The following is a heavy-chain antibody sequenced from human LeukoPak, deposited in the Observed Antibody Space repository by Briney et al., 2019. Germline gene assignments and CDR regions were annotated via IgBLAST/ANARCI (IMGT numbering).Heavy chain of an antibody. J-gene: IGHJ4*02. D-gene: IGHD2-2*01. Sequence: PSETLSLTFAGYGGSFSGYYWSWIRQPPGKGLEWIGEINHSGSTNYNPSLKSRVTISVDTYNNQFSLKLRSVTAADAAVYYCASLYCSSTSCYWGIYFDYWGQGTLVTVSS. CDR3: ASLYCSSTSCYWGIYFDY. V-gene: IGHV4-34*01. CDR2: INHSGST. CDR1: GGSFSGYY.